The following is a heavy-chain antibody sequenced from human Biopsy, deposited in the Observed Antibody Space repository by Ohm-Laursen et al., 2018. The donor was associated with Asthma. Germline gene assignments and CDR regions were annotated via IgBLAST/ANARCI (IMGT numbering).Heavy chain of an antibody. J-gene: IGHJ4*02. CDR2: ITGTSRYI. D-gene: IGHD6-13*01. CDR1: GFTFSHYN. V-gene: IGHV3-21*01. Sequence: SLRLSCTAPGFTFSHYNMNWVRQAPGKGLEWVSSITGTSRYIKYADSVRGRFTISRDNAKNSLYLQMNSLRAEDTAVYYCAKDRVAGRSYYFDYWGQGSLVSVSS. CDR3: AKDRVAGRSYYFDY.